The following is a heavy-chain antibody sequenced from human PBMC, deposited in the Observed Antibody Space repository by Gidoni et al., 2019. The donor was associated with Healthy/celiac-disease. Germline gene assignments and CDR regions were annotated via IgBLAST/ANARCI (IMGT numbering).Heavy chain of an antibody. Sequence: QVQLVQSGAEVKKPRSSVQVSCYASGGTFSSFAISWVRQAPGQGLEWMGGIIPIFGTANYAQKFQGRVTITADKSTSTAYMELSSLRSEDTAVYYCARAGEEYYDFWSGYLGYFDYWGQGTLVTVSS. CDR3: ARAGEEYYDFWSGYLGYFDY. J-gene: IGHJ4*02. CDR1: GGTFSSFA. D-gene: IGHD3-3*01. CDR2: IIPIFGTA. V-gene: IGHV1-69*06.